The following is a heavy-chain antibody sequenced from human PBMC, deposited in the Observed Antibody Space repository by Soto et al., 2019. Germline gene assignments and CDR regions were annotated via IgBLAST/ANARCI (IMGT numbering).Heavy chain of an antibody. Sequence: SETLSLTCTVSGGSISSSSYYWGWIRQPPGKGLEWIGSIYYSGSTYYNPSLKSRVTISVDTSKNQFSLKLSSVTAADTAVYYCARLHYDFWSGHTYYMDVWGKGTTVTVSS. J-gene: IGHJ6*03. V-gene: IGHV4-39*01. D-gene: IGHD3-3*01. CDR1: GGSISSSSYY. CDR2: IYYSGST. CDR3: ARLHYDFWSGHTYYMDV.